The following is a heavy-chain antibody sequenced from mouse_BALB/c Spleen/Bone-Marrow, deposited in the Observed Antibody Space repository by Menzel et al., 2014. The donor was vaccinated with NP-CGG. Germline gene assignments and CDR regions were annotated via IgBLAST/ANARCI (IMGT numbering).Heavy chain of an antibody. CDR2: INPSSDYT. CDR3: AREGLRAWFFY. V-gene: IGHV1-4*01. D-gene: IGHD2-4*01. Sequence: QVQLQQSGAELAGPGVSVMMSCKAYGYTFTSYTIHWVKQRPGQGLEWIGYINPSSDYTNYNQKYKVKATLTSDKSSSTAYMQLSRLTSEDTAVYYSAREGLRAWFFYWGQGTLVTVSA. CDR1: GYTFTSYT. J-gene: IGHJ3*01.